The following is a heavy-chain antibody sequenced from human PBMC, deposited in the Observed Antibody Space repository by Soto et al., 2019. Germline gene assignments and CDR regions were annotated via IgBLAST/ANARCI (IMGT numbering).Heavy chain of an antibody. CDR2: IYYSGST. J-gene: IGHJ4*02. V-gene: IGHV4-39*01. Sequence: SETLSLTCTVSGGSISSSSYYWGWIRQPPGKGLEWIGSIYYSGSTYYNPSLKSRVTISVDTSKNQFSLKLSSVTAADTAVYYCARLWGLVGATGFDYWGQGTLVTVS. D-gene: IGHD1-26*01. CDR1: GGSISSSSYY. CDR3: ARLWGLVGATGFDY.